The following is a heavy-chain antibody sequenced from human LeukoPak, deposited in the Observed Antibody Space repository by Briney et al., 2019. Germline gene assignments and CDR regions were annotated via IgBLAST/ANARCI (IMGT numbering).Heavy chain of an antibody. CDR3: ARDRGWRSSGYYLYYFDF. CDR2: IKGDGSEK. Sequence: GGSLRLSCAASGFTLSGYFMSWVRRAPGEGLEWVASIKGDGSEKYYVDSVKGRFTISRDNAKNSLYLQMNSLRAEDTAVYYCARDRGWRSSGYYLYYFDFWGQGTLVTVSS. D-gene: IGHD3-22*01. V-gene: IGHV3-7*01. J-gene: IGHJ4*02. CDR1: GFTLSGYF.